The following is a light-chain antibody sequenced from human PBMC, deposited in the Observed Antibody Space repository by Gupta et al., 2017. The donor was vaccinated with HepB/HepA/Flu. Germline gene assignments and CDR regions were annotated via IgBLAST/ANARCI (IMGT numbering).Light chain of an antibody. CDR3: QQYNSSPWT. V-gene: IGKV3-20*01. CDR1: LGVSSLF. J-gene: IGKJ1*01. Sequence: ECVLPHSPGTQPVAPGERAILSCMARLGVSSLFLGWYRVKPGQAPKLLIYASSNRATGIPDRFSGSGSGTEFTLTISRLEPEDFAVYYCQQYNSSPWTFGQGTKVELK. CDR2: ASS.